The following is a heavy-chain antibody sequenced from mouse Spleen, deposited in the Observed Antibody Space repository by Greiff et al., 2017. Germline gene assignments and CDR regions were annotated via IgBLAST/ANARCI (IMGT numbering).Heavy chain of an antibody. J-gene: IGHJ3*01. Sequence: EVQLQESGGGLVKPRGSLKLSCAASGFTFSSYAMSWVRQTPEKRLEWVAAINSNGGSTYYPDTVKDRFTISRDNAKNTLYLQMSSLRSEDTALYYCASCYYSYDVWFAYWGQGTLVTVSA. V-gene: IGHV5-6-2*01. D-gene: IGHD2-12*01. CDR3: ASCYYSYDVWFAY. CDR1: GFTFSSYA. CDR2: INSNGGST.